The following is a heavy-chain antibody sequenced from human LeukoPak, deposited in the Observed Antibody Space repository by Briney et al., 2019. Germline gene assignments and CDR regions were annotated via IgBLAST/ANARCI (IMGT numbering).Heavy chain of an antibody. Sequence: SETLSLTCTVSGGSISSGDYYWSWIRQPPGKGLEWIGYIYYSGSTYYNPSLKTRVTISVDTSKNQFSLKLSSVTAADTAVYYCVRVVVVVAATRLYNWFDPWGQGTLVTVSS. CDR2: IYYSGST. CDR3: VRVVVVVAATRLYNWFDP. J-gene: IGHJ5*02. CDR1: GGSISSGDYY. D-gene: IGHD2-15*01. V-gene: IGHV4-30-4*02.